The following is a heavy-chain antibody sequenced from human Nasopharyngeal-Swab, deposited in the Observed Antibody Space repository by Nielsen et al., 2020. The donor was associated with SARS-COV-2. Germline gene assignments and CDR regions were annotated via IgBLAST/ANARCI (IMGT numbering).Heavy chain of an antibody. CDR2: INPNSGGT. Sequence: ASVKASCKASGYTFTGYYKHWVRQAPGQGLEWMGRINPNSGGTNYAQKFQGRVTMTRETSISTAYMELSRLRSDDTAVYYCARDMARYCSSTSCYAPGAYYYYGMDVWGQGTTVTVSS. CDR3: ARDMARYCSSTSCYAPGAYYYYGMDV. D-gene: IGHD2-2*01. J-gene: IGHJ6*02. CDR1: GYTFTGYY. V-gene: IGHV1-2*06.